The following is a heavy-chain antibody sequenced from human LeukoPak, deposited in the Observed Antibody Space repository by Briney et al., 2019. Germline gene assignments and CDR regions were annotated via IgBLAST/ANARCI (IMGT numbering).Heavy chain of an antibody. CDR3: ARSLGGYDPGPFDY. J-gene: IGHJ4*02. V-gene: IGHV3-48*03. CDR2: IRSSGSAK. D-gene: IGHD5-12*01. Sequence: GGSLRFSCAVSGVSISGYEMSWVRQAPGKGLEWVSCIRSSGSAKFYADSVKGRFTMSRDNAGNSVYLQMNSLRAEDTAVYYCARSLGGYDPGPFDYWGQGTLLTVSS. CDR1: GVSISGYE.